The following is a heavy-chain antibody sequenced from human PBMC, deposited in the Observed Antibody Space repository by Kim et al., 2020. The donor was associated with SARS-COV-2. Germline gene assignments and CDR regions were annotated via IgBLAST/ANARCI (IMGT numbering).Heavy chain of an antibody. D-gene: IGHD1-7*01. J-gene: IGHJ4*02. Sequence: ADSLKGRFTISRDKSKNTRYLQMNSLRAEDTAVYYCAKAWGLELRQGYDYWGQGTLVTVSS. CDR3: AKAWGLELRQGYDY. V-gene: IGHV3-30*02.